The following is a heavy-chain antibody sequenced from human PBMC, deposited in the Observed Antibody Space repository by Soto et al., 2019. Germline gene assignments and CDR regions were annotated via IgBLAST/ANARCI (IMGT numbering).Heavy chain of an antibody. CDR3: LGGGVAATLVDY. Sequence: GGSLRLSCAASGFTFSSYAMSWVRQAPGKGLEWVSAISGSGGSTYYADSVKGRFTISRDNSKNTLYLQMNSLRAEDTAVYYCLGGGVAATLVDYWGQGTLVTVSS. J-gene: IGHJ4*02. D-gene: IGHD2-15*01. V-gene: IGHV3-23*01. CDR1: GFTFSSYA. CDR2: ISGSGGST.